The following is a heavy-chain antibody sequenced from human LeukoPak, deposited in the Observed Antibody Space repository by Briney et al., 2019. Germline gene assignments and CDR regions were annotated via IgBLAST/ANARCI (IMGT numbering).Heavy chain of an antibody. Sequence: SVKVSCKASGGTLSSYAISWVRQAPGQGLEWMGGIIPIFGTANYAQKFQGRVTITADESTSTAYMELSSLRSEDTAVYYCAREVTRYCSSTSCFNWFDPWAREPWSPSPQ. CDR1: GGTLSSYA. CDR2: IIPIFGTA. D-gene: IGHD2-2*01. J-gene: IGHJ5*02. CDR3: AREVTRYCSSTSCFNWFDP. V-gene: IGHV1-69*01.